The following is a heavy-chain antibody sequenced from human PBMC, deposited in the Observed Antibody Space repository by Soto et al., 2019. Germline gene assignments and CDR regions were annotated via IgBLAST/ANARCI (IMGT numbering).Heavy chain of an antibody. CDR2: ISHKSSAI. CDR1: GFTFSNYA. CDR3: ARDPYSSTTATIMDY. J-gene: IGHJ4*02. Sequence: GGSLRLSCAASGFTFSNYAMNWVRQAPGKGLEWVSYISHKSSAIYHADSVKGRFTISRDNAKNSLYLQMNSLRDEDTAVYYCARDPYSSTTATIMDYWGRGTLVTVSS. D-gene: IGHD4-17*01. V-gene: IGHV3-48*02.